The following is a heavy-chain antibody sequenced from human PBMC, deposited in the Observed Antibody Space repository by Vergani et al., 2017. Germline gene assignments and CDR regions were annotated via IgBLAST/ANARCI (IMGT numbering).Heavy chain of an antibody. D-gene: IGHD3-10*01. V-gene: IGHV3-23*04. CDR1: GFTFDDYA. CDR2: ISNSGGNT. CDR3: AKGQEVRGVMIY. J-gene: IGHJ4*02. Sequence: EVQLVESGGGLVQPGRSLRLSCAASGFTFDDYAMHWVRQAPGKGLEWVSGISNSGGNTYFADSVKGRFTISRDNSKNTLYLQMNSLRAEDTAVYYCAKGQEVRGVMIYWGQGTLVTVSS.